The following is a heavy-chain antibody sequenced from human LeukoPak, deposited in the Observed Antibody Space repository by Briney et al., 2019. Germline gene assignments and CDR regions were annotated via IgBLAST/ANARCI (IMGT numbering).Heavy chain of an antibody. J-gene: IGHJ6*02. V-gene: IGHV3-53*01. CDR1: GFTVSSNY. CDR2: IYSGGST. Sequence: GGSLRLSCAASGFTVSSNYMSWVRQAPGKGLEWVSVIYSGGSTYYADSVKGRFTISRDNSKNTLYLQMNSLRAEDTAVYYCAKGGSAVGRVRSGSYYFSYYGMDVWGQGTTVTVSS. CDR3: AKGGSAVGRVRSGSYYFSYYGMDV. D-gene: IGHD3-10*01.